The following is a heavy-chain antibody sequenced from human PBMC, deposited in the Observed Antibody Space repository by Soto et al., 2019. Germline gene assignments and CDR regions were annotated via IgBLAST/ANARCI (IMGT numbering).Heavy chain of an antibody. CDR1: GFTFSSYA. CDR2: ISGSGGST. Sequence: QPGGSLRLSCSASGFTFSSYAMSWVRQSPGKGLEWVSAISGSGGSTYYADSVKGRFTISRDNSKNKLYLQMNSLRAEDTAVYYCAKEYDFWSGYYDYYYYYGMDVWGQGTTVTVSS. V-gene: IGHV3-23*01. CDR3: AKEYDFWSGYYDYYYYYGMDV. D-gene: IGHD3-3*01. J-gene: IGHJ6*02.